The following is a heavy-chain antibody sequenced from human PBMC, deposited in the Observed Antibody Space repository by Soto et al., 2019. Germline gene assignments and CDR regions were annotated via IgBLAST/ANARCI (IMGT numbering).Heavy chain of an antibody. CDR2: VNPDGTIT. J-gene: IGHJ3*02. V-gene: IGHV3-74*01. CDR1: GYTFSHYW. CDR3: ARTYDSSGYPPDDAFDI. D-gene: IGHD3-22*01. Sequence: GVSLRLSCAASGYTFSHYWMHWVRQAPGKGLVWVSRVNPDGTITTYADSVKGRFTISRDNAKNSLYLQMKSLRAEDTAVYYCARTYDSSGYPPDDAFDIWGHGTMVTVSS.